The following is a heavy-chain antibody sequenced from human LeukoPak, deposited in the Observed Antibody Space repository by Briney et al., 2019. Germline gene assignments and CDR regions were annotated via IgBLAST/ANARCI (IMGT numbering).Heavy chain of an antibody. V-gene: IGHV4-59*12. D-gene: IGHD2-2*01. CDR1: GGSISSYY. J-gene: IGHJ4*02. CDR2: IYYSGST. CDR3: ARDPVRYCSSTSCSHFDY. Sequence: ASETLSLTCTVSGGSISSYYWSWIRQPPGKGLEWIGYIYYSGSTNYNPSLKSRVTMSVDTSKNQFSLKLSSVTAADTAVYYCARDPVRYCSSTSCSHFDYWGQGTLVTVSS.